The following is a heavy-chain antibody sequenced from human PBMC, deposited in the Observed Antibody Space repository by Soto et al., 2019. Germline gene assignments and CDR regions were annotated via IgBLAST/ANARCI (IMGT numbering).Heavy chain of an antibody. CDR2: IAYDGSNK. CDR1: GFTFSSYA. D-gene: IGHD4-17*01. V-gene: IGHV3-30-3*01. J-gene: IGHJ6*02. Sequence: PGGSLRLSCAASGFTFSSYAMHWVRQAPGKGLEWVAVIAYDGSNKYYADSVKGRFTIYRDNSKNTLYLQMNRLRAEDTAVYYCARGAGEYTPLGALGYYHYGMYXWGQGTKVTVS. CDR3: ARGAGEYTPLGALGYYHYGMYX.